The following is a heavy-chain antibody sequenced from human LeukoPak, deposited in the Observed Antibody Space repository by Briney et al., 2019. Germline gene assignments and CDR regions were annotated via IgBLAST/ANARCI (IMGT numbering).Heavy chain of an antibody. Sequence: GGSLRLSCAASGFTFNNYAMTWVRQAPGKGLEWVSAINANGDSTYYADSVKGRFTISRDNPKNTLYLQMNSLRAEDTAVYYCAKRYFGNYYFDYWGQGTLVTVSS. J-gene: IGHJ4*02. V-gene: IGHV3-23*01. D-gene: IGHD3-10*01. CDR1: GFTFNNYA. CDR2: INANGDST. CDR3: AKRYFGNYYFDY.